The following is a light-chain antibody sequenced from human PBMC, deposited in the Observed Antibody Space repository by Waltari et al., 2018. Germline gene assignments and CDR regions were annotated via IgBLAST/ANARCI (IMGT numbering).Light chain of an antibody. V-gene: IGLV3-27*01. CDR2: KDT. CDR1: VLAEKY. Sequence: SYELNQPFSVSVSPGQTATITCSGDVLAEKYVRWFQQKPGQAPILILYKDTDRASGIPERFSGSSSGSSVTLTITGALPEDEADYYCHAAAGNIWFFGGGTKLTVL. CDR3: HAAAGNIWF. J-gene: IGLJ3*02.